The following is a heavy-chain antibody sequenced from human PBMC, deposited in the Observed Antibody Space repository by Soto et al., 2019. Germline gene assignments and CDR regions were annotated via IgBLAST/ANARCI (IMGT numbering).Heavy chain of an antibody. V-gene: IGHV3-33*01. J-gene: IGHJ5*02. D-gene: IGHD6-13*01. CDR3: ARGLISSSWRYWFDP. Sequence: VQLVESGGGVVQPGRSLRLSCAASGFTFSSYGMHWVRQAPGKGLEWVAVIWYDGSNKYYADSVKGRFTISRDNSKNTLYLQMNSLRAEDTAVYYCARGLISSSWRYWFDPWGQGTLVTVSS. CDR1: GFTFSSYG. CDR2: IWYDGSNK.